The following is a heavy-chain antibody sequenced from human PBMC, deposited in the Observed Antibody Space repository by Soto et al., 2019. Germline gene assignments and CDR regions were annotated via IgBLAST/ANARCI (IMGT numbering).Heavy chain of an antibody. D-gene: IGHD3-22*01. Sequence: KSGGSLSLSCAASGFTFSSYSMNWVRQAPGKGLEWVSSISSSSSYIYYADSVKGRFTISRDNAKNSLYLQMNSLRAEDTAVYYCARSRITMIVVAPGAFDIWGQGTMVTVSS. CDR1: GFTFSSYS. CDR2: ISSSSSYI. V-gene: IGHV3-21*01. CDR3: ARSRITMIVVAPGAFDI. J-gene: IGHJ3*02.